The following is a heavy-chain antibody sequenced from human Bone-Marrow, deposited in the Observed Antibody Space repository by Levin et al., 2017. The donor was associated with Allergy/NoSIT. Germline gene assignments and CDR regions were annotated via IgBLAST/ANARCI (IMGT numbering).Heavy chain of an antibody. V-gene: IGHV3-33*01. CDR3: AREGGATGTTFDY. J-gene: IGHJ4*02. D-gene: IGHD1-1*01. Sequence: GESLKISCAASGFTLSSHVMHWVRQAPGKGLEWVALIWFDGSEEYYADSVRGRFTISRDNSQNTLYLQMNSLRDEDTALYYCAREGGATGTTFDYWGQGTLVTVSS. CDR1: GFTLSSHV. CDR2: IWFDGSEE.